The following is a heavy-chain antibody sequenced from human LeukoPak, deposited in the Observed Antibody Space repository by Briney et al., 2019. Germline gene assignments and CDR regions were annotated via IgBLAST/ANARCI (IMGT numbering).Heavy chain of an antibody. V-gene: IGHV4-34*01. CDR2: INYGGST. J-gene: IGHJ3*01. D-gene: IGHD6-19*01. CDR3: ARGFPPGSGSRGSHAFDV. CDR1: EMSFSAYY. Sequence: SETLSLTCAVSEMSFSAYYWNWIRQSPGKGLEWIGEINYGGSTKYTPSLEGRGTILIDTSKNQFSLKLTSVTAADTAVYYCARGFPPGSGSRGSHAFDVWGQGTIVTVS.